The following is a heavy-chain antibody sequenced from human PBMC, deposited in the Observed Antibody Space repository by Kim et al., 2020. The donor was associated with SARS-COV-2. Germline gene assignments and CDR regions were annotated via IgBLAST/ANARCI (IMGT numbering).Heavy chain of an antibody. J-gene: IGHJ4*02. CDR3: ARMGAP. CDR2: GSTYR. Sequence: GSTYRDSAVSVKGRFTISRDDAQNSLYLQMNSLRADDTAVYYCARMGAPWGQGTLVTVSS. V-gene: IGHV3-11*06.